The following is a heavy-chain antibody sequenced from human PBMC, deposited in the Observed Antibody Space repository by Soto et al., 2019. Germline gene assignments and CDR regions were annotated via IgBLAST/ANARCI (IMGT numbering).Heavy chain of an antibody. CDR2: INHSGST. CDR3: ARGVGYSSSSRQYYYYMDV. Sequence: QVQLQQWGAGLLKPSETLSLTCAVYGGSFSGYYWSWIRQPPGKGLEWIGEINHSGSTNYNPSLKSRVTISVDMSKNQFSLKLSSVTAADTAVYYCARGVGYSSSSRQYYYYMDVWGKGTTVTVSS. V-gene: IGHV4-34*01. J-gene: IGHJ6*03. D-gene: IGHD6-6*01. CDR1: GGSFSGYY.